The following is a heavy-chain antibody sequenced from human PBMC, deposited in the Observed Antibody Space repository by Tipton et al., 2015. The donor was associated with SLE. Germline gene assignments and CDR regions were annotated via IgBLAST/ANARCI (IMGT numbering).Heavy chain of an antibody. V-gene: IGHV4-39*07. D-gene: IGHD6-19*01. Sequence: TLSLTCSVSGGSISRGSYYWGWIRQPPGKGLEGIGGIYISGSSNYNPSLKSRVTISLDTSKNQFSLKLTSLTAADTALYYCARNKAVAGTVIEYWGPGTLVTVSS. CDR1: GGSISRGSYY. CDR3: ARNKAVAGTVIEY. CDR2: IYISGSS. J-gene: IGHJ4*02.